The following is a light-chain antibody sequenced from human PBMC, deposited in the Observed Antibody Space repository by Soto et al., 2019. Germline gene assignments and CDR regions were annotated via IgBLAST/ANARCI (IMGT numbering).Light chain of an antibody. J-gene: IGLJ1*01. CDR2: DVS. V-gene: IGLV2-14*01. CDR1: SSDVGGYNY. Sequence: QSALTQPASVSGSPGQSITISCTGTSSDVGGYNYVSWYQQHPGKAPKLMIYDVSNRPSGASNRFSGSKSGNTASLTISGLQAEDEADYYCSSYTGSTTYVFGIGTKLTVL. CDR3: SSYTGSTTYV.